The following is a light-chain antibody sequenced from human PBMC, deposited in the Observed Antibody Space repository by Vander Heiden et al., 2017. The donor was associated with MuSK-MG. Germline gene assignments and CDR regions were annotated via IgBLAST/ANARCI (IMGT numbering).Light chain of an antibody. CDR2: GAS. Sequence: EIVLTQSPGTLSLSPGERATLSCRAGQTVSSTSLAWYQQKPGQAPRLLIYGASSRATGIPDRFSGSGSGTDFTLTISRLEPEDFAVYYCQQDGSSQNIFGQGTKLEIK. CDR1: QTVSSTS. J-gene: IGKJ2*01. CDR3: QQDGSSQNI. V-gene: IGKV3-20*01.